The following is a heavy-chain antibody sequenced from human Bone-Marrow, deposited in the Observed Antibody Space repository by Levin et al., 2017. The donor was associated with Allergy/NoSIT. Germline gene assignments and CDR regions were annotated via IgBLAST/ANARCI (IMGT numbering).Heavy chain of an antibody. CDR3: ARGMHTGGGFDI. V-gene: IGHV3-74*01. D-gene: IGHD2-8*02. Sequence: PGGSLRLSCAASGFTFSSYWMQWVRQAPGKGLVWVSRINSDGSTTTDADSVKGRVTISRDNAKNTLYLQMNSLRAEDTAVYYCARGMHTGGGFDIWGQGTMVTVSS. CDR1: GFTFSSYW. CDR2: INSDGSTT. J-gene: IGHJ3*02.